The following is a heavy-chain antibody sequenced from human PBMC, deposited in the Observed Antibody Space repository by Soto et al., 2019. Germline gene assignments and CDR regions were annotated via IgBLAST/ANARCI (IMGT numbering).Heavy chain of an antibody. CDR3: ASIVVVVAATPAEGGMDV. CDR2: INHSGST. Sequence: QVQLQQWGAGLLKPSETLSLTCAVYGGSFSGYYWSWIRQPPGKGLEGIGEINHSGSTNYNPSLKSRVTISVDTSNNQFSLKLSSVTAADTAVYYCASIVVVVAATPAEGGMDVWGQGTTVTVSS. D-gene: IGHD2-15*01. V-gene: IGHV4-34*01. J-gene: IGHJ6*02. CDR1: GGSFSGYY.